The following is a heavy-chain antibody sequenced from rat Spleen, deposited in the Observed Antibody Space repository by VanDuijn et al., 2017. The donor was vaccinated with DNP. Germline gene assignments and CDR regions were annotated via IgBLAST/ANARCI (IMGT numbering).Heavy chain of an antibody. CDR3: ARWNSGHFDY. CDR1: GFTFSDYY. J-gene: IGHJ2*01. V-gene: IGHV5S13*01. D-gene: IGHD4-3*01. Sequence: EVQLVESGGGLVQPGRSLKLSCAASGFTFSDYYMAWVRQAPTKGLEWVASISTGGGITYYRDSVKGRFTISRDDAKNTQYLQMDSLRSEDTATYYCARWNSGHFDYWGQGVMVPVSS. CDR2: ISTGGGIT.